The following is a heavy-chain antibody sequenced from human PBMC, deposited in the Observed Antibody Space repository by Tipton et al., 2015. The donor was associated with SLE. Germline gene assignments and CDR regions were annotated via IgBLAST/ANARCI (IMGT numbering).Heavy chain of an antibody. J-gene: IGHJ6*03. D-gene: IGHD6-13*01. CDR1: GFTFDDYA. Sequence: RSLRLSCAASGFTFDDYAMHWVRQAPGKGLEWVSGISWNSGSIGYADSVKGRFTISRDNAKNSLYLQMNSLRAEDTALYYCAKDAVAAAQDYYMDVWGKGTTVTVSS. CDR2: ISWNSGSI. CDR3: AKDAVAAAQDYYMDV. V-gene: IGHV3-9*01.